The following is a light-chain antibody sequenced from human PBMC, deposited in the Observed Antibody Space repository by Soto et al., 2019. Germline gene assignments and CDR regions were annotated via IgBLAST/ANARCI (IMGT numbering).Light chain of an antibody. Sequence: QSVLTQPPSVSGAPGQRVTISCTGSSSNIGAGYDVHWYQQLPGTAPKVVIYGNSNRPSGVPDRFSGSKSGASASLAITGLQAEDEADYYCQSYDSSLNGSYVFGTGTKLTVL. V-gene: IGLV1-40*01. CDR3: QSYDSSLNGSYV. J-gene: IGLJ1*01. CDR1: SSNIGAGYD. CDR2: GNS.